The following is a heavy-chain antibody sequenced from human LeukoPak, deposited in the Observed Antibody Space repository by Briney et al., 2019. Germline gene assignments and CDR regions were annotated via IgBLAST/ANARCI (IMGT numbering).Heavy chain of an antibody. CDR1: GFTFSSYG. Sequence: EPGGSLRLSCAASGFTFSSYGMHWVRQAPGKGLEWVAVIWYDGSNKYYADSVKGRFTISRDNSKNTLYLQMNSLRAEDTAVYYCARKRIPAPSRTGFVVVPAARSNWFDPWGQGTLVTVSS. J-gene: IGHJ5*02. D-gene: IGHD2-2*01. CDR2: IWYDGSNK. CDR3: ARKRIPAPSRTGFVVVPAARSNWFDP. V-gene: IGHV3-33*01.